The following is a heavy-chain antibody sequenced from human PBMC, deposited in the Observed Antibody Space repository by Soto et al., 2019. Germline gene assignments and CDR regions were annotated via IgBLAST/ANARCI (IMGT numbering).Heavy chain of an antibody. CDR3: AKDRLGRGYSYGYFPWFDP. V-gene: IGHV3-23*01. CDR1: GFTFSSYA. CDR2: ISGSGGST. Sequence: GGSLRLSCAASGFTFSSYAMSWVRQAPGKGLEWVSAISGSGGSTYYADSVKGRFTISRDNSKNTLYLQMNSLRAEDTAVYYCAKDRLGRGYSYGYFPWFDPWGQGTLVTVSS. D-gene: IGHD5-18*01. J-gene: IGHJ5*02.